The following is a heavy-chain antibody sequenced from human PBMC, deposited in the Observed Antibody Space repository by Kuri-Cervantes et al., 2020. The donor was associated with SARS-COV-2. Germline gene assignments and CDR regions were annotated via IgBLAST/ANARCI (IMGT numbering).Heavy chain of an antibody. CDR2: ISYDGSNK. CDR3: ARDSSDSGGYLDY. V-gene: IGHV3-30-3*01. D-gene: IGHD3-22*01. Sequence: GGSLRLSCAASGFTFSSYAMHWVRQAPGEGLEWVAVISYDGSNKYYADSVKGRFTISRDNSKNTLYLQMNSLRAEDTAVYYCARDSSDSGGYLDYWGQGTLVTVSS. J-gene: IGHJ4*02. CDR1: GFTFSSYA.